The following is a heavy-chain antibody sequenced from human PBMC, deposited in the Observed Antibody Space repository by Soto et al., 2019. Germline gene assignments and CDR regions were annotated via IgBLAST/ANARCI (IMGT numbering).Heavy chain of an antibody. CDR1: GFTFISSA. D-gene: IGHD2-2*01. V-gene: IGHV3-23*01. J-gene: IGHJ4*02. Sequence: GGSLRLSCAASGFTFISSAMNWVRQAPGKGLEWVSIIGAGGANIYYADSVKGRFTISRDDSKNTVYLQMNTLRAEDTATYYCVFHFNNYQSYSWGQGTQATVSS. CDR3: VFHFNNYQSYS. CDR2: IGAGGANI.